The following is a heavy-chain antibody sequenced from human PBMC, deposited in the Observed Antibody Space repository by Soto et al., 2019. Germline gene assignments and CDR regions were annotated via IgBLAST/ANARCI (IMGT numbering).Heavy chain of an antibody. V-gene: IGHV3-30*18. CDR1: GFTFSTYG. D-gene: IGHD6-19*01. CDR2: ISFDGSKT. Sequence: QVQLVESGGGVVQPGRSRRLSCAASGFTFSTYGMHWVRQAPGKGLEWVALISFDGSKTYYADSVKGRFTVSRDNSRNMVYLHMNSLRAGDAAMYSCAKDTITVAGPGRDYWGQGTLVTVSS. J-gene: IGHJ4*02. CDR3: AKDTITVAGPGRDY.